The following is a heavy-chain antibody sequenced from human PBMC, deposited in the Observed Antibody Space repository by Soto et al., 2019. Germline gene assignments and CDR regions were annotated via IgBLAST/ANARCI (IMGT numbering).Heavy chain of an antibody. D-gene: IGHD2-2*01. Sequence: SETLSLTCTVSGGSISSYYWSWIRQPAGKGLEWIGRIYTSGSTNYNPSLKSRVTMSVDTSKNQFSLKLSSVTAADTAVYYCAREDIVVVPAAHYGMDVWGQGTTVTV. CDR2: IYTSGST. V-gene: IGHV4-4*07. CDR3: AREDIVVVPAAHYGMDV. J-gene: IGHJ6*02. CDR1: GGSISSYY.